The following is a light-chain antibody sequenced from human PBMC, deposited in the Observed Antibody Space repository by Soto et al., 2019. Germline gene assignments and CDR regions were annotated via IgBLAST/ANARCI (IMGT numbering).Light chain of an antibody. Sequence: ETVMTQSPATLSVSPGERATLSCRASQTIANNLAWYQQRPGQAPRLLIYGASTRATGIATSFSGSGSGTEFTLTISILQSEDFAIYYCQQYNNWPSYTFGQGTKLEIK. V-gene: IGKV3-15*01. CDR2: GAS. J-gene: IGKJ2*01. CDR3: QQYNNWPSYT. CDR1: QTIANN.